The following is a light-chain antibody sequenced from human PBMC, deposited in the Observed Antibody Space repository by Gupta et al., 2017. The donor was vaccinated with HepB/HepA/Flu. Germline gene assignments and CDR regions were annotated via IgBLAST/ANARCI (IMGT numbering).Light chain of an antibody. V-gene: IGKV3-15*01. CDR3: QQYNTWLS. Sequence: EVVMTQSPATLSVSPGERATLSCRASQGVSSHLAWYQQRPGQSPRLIIYDASTRATGITARFSGGGEGKDFTLTISRRQYEDCAVYYGQQYNTWLSFGWGTKVEIK. J-gene: IGKJ4*01. CDR1: QGVSSH. CDR2: DAS.